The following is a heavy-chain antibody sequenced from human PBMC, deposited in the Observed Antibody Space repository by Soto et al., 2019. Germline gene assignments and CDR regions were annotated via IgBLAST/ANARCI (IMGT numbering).Heavy chain of an antibody. CDR2: INPTGGST. V-gene: IGHV1-46*03. CDR1: GYTFTSYY. D-gene: IGHD3-10*01. Sequence: QVQLVQSGAEVKKPGASVKVSCKASGYTFTSYYMHWVRQAPGQGLEWMGIINPTGGSTSYAQKFQQRDNMTRKTYTNTVYMELSRLRAEDTAVYYCARTFDGCEELFRDDWGQGPQLTVSS. CDR3: ARTFDGCEELFRDD. J-gene: IGHJ4*02.